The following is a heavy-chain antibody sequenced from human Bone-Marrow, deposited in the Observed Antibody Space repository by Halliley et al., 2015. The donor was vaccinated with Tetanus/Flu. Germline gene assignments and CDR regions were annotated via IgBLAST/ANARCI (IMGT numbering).Heavy chain of an antibody. V-gene: IGHV4-39*01. J-gene: IGHJ2*01. CDR3: SSLYTALGNWYCDR. CDR1: GDSMTSRNYY. Sequence: LRLSCTVSGDSMTSRNYYWAWVRQSPGKGLEWIGSVFYTGSPFYNPSLKSRLTLAVDTANNQFSLQLTSVTAADTSLYYCSSLYTALGNWYCDRWGRGPLVTVSS. D-gene: IGHD5-18*01. CDR2: VFYTGSP.